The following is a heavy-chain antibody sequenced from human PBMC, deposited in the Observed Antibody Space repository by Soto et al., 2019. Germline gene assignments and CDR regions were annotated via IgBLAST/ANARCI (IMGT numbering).Heavy chain of an antibody. D-gene: IGHD7-27*01. CDR3: AKGFGKHWGFDY. CDR2: ISNDGSNK. Sequence: WGSLRLSCAASGFSFSTYGMHWVRQAPGKGLEWVAFISNDGSNKYYADSVKGRFTISRDNSKNTLYLQMNSLRAEDTAVYYCAKGFGKHWGFDYWGQGTLVTVSS. CDR1: GFSFSTYG. J-gene: IGHJ4*02. V-gene: IGHV3-30*18.